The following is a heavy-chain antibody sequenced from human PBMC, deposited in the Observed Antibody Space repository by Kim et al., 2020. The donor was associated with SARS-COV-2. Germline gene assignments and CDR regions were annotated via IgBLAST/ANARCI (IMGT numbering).Heavy chain of an antibody. Sequence: GWSLRLSCATSGFTFSSYGMHWVRQAPGKGLEWVAVISYDGSNKYYADSVKGRFTISRDNSKNTLYLQMNSLRAEDTAVYYCAKGRRRDGYNPFDYWGQG. CDR1: GFTFSSYG. J-gene: IGHJ4*02. V-gene: IGHV3-30*18. CDR2: ISYDGSNK. CDR3: AKGRRRDGYNPFDY. D-gene: IGHD5-12*01.